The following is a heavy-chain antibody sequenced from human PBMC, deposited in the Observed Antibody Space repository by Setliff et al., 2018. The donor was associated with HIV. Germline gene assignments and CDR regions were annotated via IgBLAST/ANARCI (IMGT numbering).Heavy chain of an antibody. Sequence: PSETLSLTCTVSGASISSSSYYWGWIRQPPGKGLEWIGSIYYSGSTYYNPSRKSRVTIAVDTSKNQFSLKLSSVTAEDTAVYYCARDDKFTFDYWGLGTLVTVSS. CDR2: IYYSGST. CDR3: ARDDKFTFDY. CDR1: GASISSSSYY. V-gene: IGHV4-39*07. D-gene: IGHD3-9*01. J-gene: IGHJ4*02.